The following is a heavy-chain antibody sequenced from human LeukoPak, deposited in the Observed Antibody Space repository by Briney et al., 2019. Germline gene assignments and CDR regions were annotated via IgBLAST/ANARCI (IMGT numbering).Heavy chain of an antibody. V-gene: IGHV3-21*01. D-gene: IGHD3-3*01. CDR2: ISSSSSYI. CDR1: GFTFSSYS. J-gene: IGHJ4*02. Sequence: GGSLRLSCAASGFTFSSYSMNWVRQAPGKGLEWVSSISSSSSYIYYADSVKGRFTISRDNAKNSLYMQMNSLRAEDTAVYYCARDYDFWSGYSHFDYWGQGTLVTVSS. CDR3: ARDYDFWSGYSHFDY.